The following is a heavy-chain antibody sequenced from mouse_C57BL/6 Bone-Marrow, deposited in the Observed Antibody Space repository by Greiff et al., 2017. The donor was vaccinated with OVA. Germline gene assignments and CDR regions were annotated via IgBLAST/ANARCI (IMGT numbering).Heavy chain of an antibody. CDR3: AGGHSNLGYYFDY. Sequence: DVHLVESGGGLVKPGGSLKLSCAASGFTFSSYAMSWVRQTPEKRLEWVATISDGGSYTYYPDNVKGRFTISRDNAKNNLYLQMGHLKSEDTAMYYCAGGHSNLGYYFDYWGQGTTLTVSS. V-gene: IGHV5-4*01. CDR2: ISDGGSYT. J-gene: IGHJ2*01. CDR1: GFTFSSYA. D-gene: IGHD2-5*01.